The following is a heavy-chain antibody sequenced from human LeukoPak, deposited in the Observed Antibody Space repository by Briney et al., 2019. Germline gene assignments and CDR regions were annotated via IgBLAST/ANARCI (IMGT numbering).Heavy chain of an antibody. CDR1: GGTFSSYA. CDR2: FDYEDGET. V-gene: IGHV1-24*01. CDR3: ATDVEWELRNTFDI. Sequence: ASVKVSCKASGGTFSSYAISWVRQAPGKGLEWMGGFDYEDGETIYAQKFQGRVTMTEDTSTDTAYMELSSLRSEDTAVYYCATDVEWELRNTFDIWGQGTMVTVSS. D-gene: IGHD1-26*01. J-gene: IGHJ3*02.